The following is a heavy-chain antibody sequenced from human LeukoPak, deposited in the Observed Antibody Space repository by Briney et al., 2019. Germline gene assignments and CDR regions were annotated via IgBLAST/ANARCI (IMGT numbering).Heavy chain of an antibody. V-gene: IGHV3-23*01. CDR3: AKDYYYDSSGYYGHRQYNWFDP. Sequence: GGSLRLSCAASGFTFSSYAMSWVRQAPGKGLEWVSAISGSGGSTYYADSVKGRFTISRDNSKNTLYLQMNSLRAEDTAVYYCAKDYYYDSSGYYGHRQYNWFDPWDQGTLVTVSS. J-gene: IGHJ5*02. D-gene: IGHD3-22*01. CDR2: ISGSGGST. CDR1: GFTFSSYA.